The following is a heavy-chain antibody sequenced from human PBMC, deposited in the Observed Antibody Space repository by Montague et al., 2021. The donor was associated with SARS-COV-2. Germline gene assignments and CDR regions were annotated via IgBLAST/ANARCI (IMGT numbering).Heavy chain of an antibody. CDR2: IDPSDSYT. V-gene: IGHV5-10-1*01. J-gene: IGHJ3*02. CDR1: GYSFTSYW. CDR3: ARENFRRYYGSGSYYINVFDI. D-gene: IGHD3-10*01. Sequence: QSGAEVKKPGESLRVSCKGSGYSFTSYWISWVRQMPGKGLEWMGRIDPSDSYTNYSPSFQGHVTISADKSISTAYLQWSSLKASGTAMYYCARENFRRYYGSGSYYINVFDIWGQGTMVTVSS.